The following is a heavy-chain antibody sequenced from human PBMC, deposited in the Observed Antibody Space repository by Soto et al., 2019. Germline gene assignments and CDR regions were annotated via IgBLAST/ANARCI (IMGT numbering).Heavy chain of an antibody. D-gene: IGHD3-22*01. V-gene: IGHV3-30*18. CDR1: GFTFSSFG. J-gene: IGHJ4*02. Sequence: QAQLVESGGGVVQPGRSLRLSCAASGFTFSSFGMHWVRQAPGKGLEWVAVMSSDGSTKYSADSVKGRFTISRDNSKKTLCLQVNSLTADDTAVYYCAKAALSSGFDYWGQGTLVTVSS. CDR2: MSSDGSTK. CDR3: AKAALSSGFDY.